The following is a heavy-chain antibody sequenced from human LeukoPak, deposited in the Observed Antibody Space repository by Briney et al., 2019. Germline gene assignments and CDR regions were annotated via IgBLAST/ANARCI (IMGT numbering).Heavy chain of an antibody. CDR3: ARSTGYSYGRSKGQRKYYSDY. Sequence: WETLSLTCAVYGGSFSGYYWSWIRQPPGKGLEWIGEINHSGSTNYNPSLKSRVTISVDTSKNQFSLKLSSVTAADTAVYYCARSTGYSYGRSKGQRKYYSDYWGQGTLVTVSS. D-gene: IGHD5-18*01. CDR1: GGSFSGYY. CDR2: INHSGST. V-gene: IGHV4-34*01. J-gene: IGHJ4*02.